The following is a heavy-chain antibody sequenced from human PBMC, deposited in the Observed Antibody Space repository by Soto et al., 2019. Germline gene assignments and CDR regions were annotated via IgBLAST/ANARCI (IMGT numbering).Heavy chain of an antibody. CDR3: ARGDYQYSIDY. J-gene: IGHJ4*02. CDR2: IYRTGNT. D-gene: IGHD2-2*01. CDR1: GDSMTSGDYS. Sequence: QLQLQESGSRLVKSSQTLSLTCTVSGDSMTSGDYSWRWIRQPPGKGLEWLGYIYRTGNTHYRPSLKSPVSISQDRSKNQFSLELTSLTAADTAVFYCARGDYQYSIDYWGQCTLVTVSS. V-gene: IGHV4-30-2*01.